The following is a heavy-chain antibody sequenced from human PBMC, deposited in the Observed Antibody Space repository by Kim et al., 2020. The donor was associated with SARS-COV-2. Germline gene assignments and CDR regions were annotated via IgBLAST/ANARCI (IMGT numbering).Heavy chain of an antibody. Sequence: GGSLRLSCSASGFTFRNYAMHWVRQPPGRGLEWVAVVWGDGNGKYYIDSVTGRFRISRDNSQKTLYLEMDGLTAEDTAVYYCARSVNCGGYCYGYFDYWG. J-gene: IGHJ4*03. CDR2: VWGDGNGK. V-gene: IGHV3-33*03. D-gene: IGHD2-21*02. CDR1: GFTFRNYA. CDR3: ARSVNCGGYCYGYFDY.